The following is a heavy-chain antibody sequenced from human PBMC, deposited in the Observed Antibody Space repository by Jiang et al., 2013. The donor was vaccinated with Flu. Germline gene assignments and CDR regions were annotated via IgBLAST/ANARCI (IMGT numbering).Heavy chain of an antibody. CDR1: GGSFSGYY. Sequence: LTCAVYGGSFSGYYWSWIRQPPGKGLEWIGEINHSGSTNYNPSLKSRVTISVDTSKNQFSLKLSSVTAADTAVYYCARGRFTMVRGVKSKGMDVWGQGTTVTVSS. D-gene: IGHD3-10*01. CDR3: ARGRFTMVRGVKSKGMDV. J-gene: IGHJ6*02. V-gene: IGHV4-34*01. CDR2: INHSGST.